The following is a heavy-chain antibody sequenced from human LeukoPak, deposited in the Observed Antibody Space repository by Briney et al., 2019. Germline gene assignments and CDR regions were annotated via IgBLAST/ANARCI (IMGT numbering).Heavy chain of an antibody. J-gene: IGHJ4*02. CDR1: GFTFSSYA. CDR2: ITDSGINT. V-gene: IGHV3-23*01. D-gene: IGHD2-15*01. CDR3: AKGTLGSCSGASCYPLDY. Sequence: PGGSLRLSCAASGFTFSSYAMAWVRQAPVKRLEWVSAITDSGINTYYTDSVKGRFTISRDNSKNTLYLQMNSLRAEDTAVYYCAKGTLGSCSGASCYPLDYWGQGTLVTVSS.